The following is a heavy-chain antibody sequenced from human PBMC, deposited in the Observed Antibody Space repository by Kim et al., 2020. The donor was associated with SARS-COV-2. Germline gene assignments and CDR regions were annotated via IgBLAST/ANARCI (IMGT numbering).Heavy chain of an antibody. CDR2: IYYSGST. D-gene: IGHD2-21*02. V-gene: IGHV4-59*01. J-gene: IGHJ5*01. CDR1: GGSISSYY. Sequence: SETLSLTCTVSGGSISSYYWSWIRQPPGKGLEWIGHIYYSGSTNYNPSLKSRVTISVDTSKNQFSLKVNSVTAADTAVYYCARVHPCGGDCYWFDSWGQGTLITVSS. CDR3: ARVHPCGGDCYWFDS.